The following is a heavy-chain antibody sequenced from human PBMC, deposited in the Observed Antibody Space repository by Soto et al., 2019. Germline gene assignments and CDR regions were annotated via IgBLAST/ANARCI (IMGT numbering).Heavy chain of an antibody. CDR1: GLTLSSYA. Sequence: PGGSLKLSRAASGLTLSSYAVNWVRQAPGKGLEWVSAISGGGNSIYHADSVKGRFTISRDKSRNSMLYLQMNSLRVEDTAVYYCAKDRLTMRSDMAAWGQGTTLTVSS. CDR3: AKDRLTMRSDMAA. CDR2: ISGGGNSI. J-gene: IGHJ6*02. D-gene: IGHD3-22*01. V-gene: IGHV3-23*01.